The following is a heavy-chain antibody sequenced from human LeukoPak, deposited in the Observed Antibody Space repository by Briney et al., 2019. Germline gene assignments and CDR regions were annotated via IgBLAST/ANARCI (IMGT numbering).Heavy chain of an antibody. CDR2: ISGSGGST. J-gene: IGHJ4*02. D-gene: IGHD3-10*01. Sequence: PGGSLRLSCAASGFTFSDYYMSWVRQAPGKGLEWVSAISGSGGSTYYADSVKGRFTISRDNSKNTLYLQMNSLRAEDTAVYYCAKDGRGVIIAPFDYWGQGTLVTVSS. V-gene: IGHV3-23*01. CDR1: GFTFSDYY. CDR3: AKDGRGVIIAPFDY.